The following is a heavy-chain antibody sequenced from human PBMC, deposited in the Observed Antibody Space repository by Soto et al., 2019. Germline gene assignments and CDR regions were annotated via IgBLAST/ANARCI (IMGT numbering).Heavy chain of an antibody. J-gene: IGHJ5*02. V-gene: IGHV1-3*01. CDR1: GYTFTNYP. D-gene: IGHD3-10*01. Sequence: QVQLVQSGSEVKKPGASVKLSCKASGYTFTNYPIHWVRQAPGQGPEWMGCIDPGNGNTKYSPKFQGRVTITRDTSATTAYMELTSLRSEDTAIYYCAKGGVVLLWFGESSWFDPWGQGTLVTVSS. CDR2: IDPGNGNT. CDR3: AKGGVVLLWFGESSWFDP.